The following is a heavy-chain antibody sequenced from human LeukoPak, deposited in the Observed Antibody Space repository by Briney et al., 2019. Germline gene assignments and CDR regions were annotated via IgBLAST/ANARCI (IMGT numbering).Heavy chain of an antibody. J-gene: IGHJ3*02. D-gene: IGHD6-19*01. Sequence: SETLSLTCTVSGGSISSGGYYWSWIRQPPGKGLEWIGHIYHSGSTYYNPSLKSRVTISVDRSKNQFSLKLSSVTAADTAVYYCARTPKQWRAAFDIWGQGTMVTVSS. CDR1: GGSISSGGYY. V-gene: IGHV4-30-2*01. CDR2: IYHSGST. CDR3: ARTPKQWRAAFDI.